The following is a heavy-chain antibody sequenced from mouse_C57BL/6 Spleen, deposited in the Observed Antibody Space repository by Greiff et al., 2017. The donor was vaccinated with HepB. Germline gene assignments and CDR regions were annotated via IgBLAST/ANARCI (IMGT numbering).Heavy chain of an antibody. D-gene: IGHD3-3*01. V-gene: IGHV5-2*01. J-gene: IGHJ3*01. CDR1: EYEFPSHD. CDR2: INSDGGST. Sequence: VQGVESGGGLVQPGESLKLSCESNEYEFPSHDMSWVRKTPEKRLELVAAINSDGGSTYYPDTMERRFIISRDNTKKTLYLQMSSLRSEDTALYNCARQGGGWAWFAYWGQGTLVTVSA. CDR3: ARQGGGWAWFAY.